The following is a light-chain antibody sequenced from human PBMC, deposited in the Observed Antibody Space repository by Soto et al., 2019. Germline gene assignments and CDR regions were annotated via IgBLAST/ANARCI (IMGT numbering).Light chain of an antibody. CDR1: SSDVGGYNY. J-gene: IGLJ1*01. Sequence: QSALTQPASVSGSPGQSITISCTGTSSDVGGYNYVSWYQQQSGKAPKLMIHEVSNRPSGVSNRFSGSKSGNTASLTISGLQADDEATFYCCSYAGSYDYVFGTGTKVTVL. CDR3: CSYAGSYDYV. V-gene: IGLV2-14*01. CDR2: EVS.